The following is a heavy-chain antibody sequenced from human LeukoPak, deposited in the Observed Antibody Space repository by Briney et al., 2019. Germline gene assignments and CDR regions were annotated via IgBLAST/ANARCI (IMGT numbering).Heavy chain of an antibody. CDR1: GFTFSHYG. J-gene: IGHJ4*02. V-gene: IGHV3-21*01. D-gene: IGHD3-22*01. CDR2: ITSSSSYI. CDR3: ARHVVAVGFDY. Sequence: GGSLRLSCGVSGFTFSHYGMHWVHQAPGKGLEWVSSITSSSSYIYYADSVKGRFTISRDNAKNSLYLQMNSLRAEGTAVYYCARHVVAVGFDYWGQGTLVTVSS.